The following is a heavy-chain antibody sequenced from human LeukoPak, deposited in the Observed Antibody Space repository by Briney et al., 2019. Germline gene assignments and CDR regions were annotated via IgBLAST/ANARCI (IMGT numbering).Heavy chain of an antibody. Sequence: SETLSLTCTVSGGSISSGSFYWGWIRQPPGKGLEWIGSMSYSGSTYYSPSLKSRVTISVDTSKNQFSLKLSSVTAADTAVYYCARDLYSHNLDAEYWGQGTLVTVSS. CDR2: MSYSGST. D-gene: IGHD5-18*01. J-gene: IGHJ4*02. V-gene: IGHV4-39*07. CDR3: ARDLYSHNLDAEY. CDR1: GGSISSGSFY.